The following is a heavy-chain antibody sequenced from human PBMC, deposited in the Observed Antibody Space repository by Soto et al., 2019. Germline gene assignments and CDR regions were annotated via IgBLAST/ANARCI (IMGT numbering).Heavy chain of an antibody. D-gene: IGHD6-13*01. V-gene: IGHV1-18*01. CDR1: GYTFTTYG. Sequence: ASVKVSCKASGYTFTTYGISWVRQAPGQGLECMGWISTYNGNTNYAQKLQGRVTMTTDTSTSTAYLELRSLRSDDTAVYYCARVYIHGTRSFDYWGQGTLVTVSA. CDR3: ARVYIHGTRSFDY. CDR2: ISTYNGNT. J-gene: IGHJ4*02.